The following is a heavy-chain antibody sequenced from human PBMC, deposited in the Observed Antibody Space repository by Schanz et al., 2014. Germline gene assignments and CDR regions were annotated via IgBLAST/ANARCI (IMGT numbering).Heavy chain of an antibody. CDR1: GFTFSNAW. CDR3: ASENWWSVDY. J-gene: IGHJ4*02. V-gene: IGHV3-7*01. Sequence: EVQLVESGGGLVKPGGSLRLSCAASGFTFSNAWMTWVRQAPGKGLESVAKINPDGSGKYYVVSVEGRFTISRDNAKNSLYLHMNSLTAEDTAVYYCASENWWSVDYWGQGTLVTVSS. CDR2: INPDGSGK. D-gene: IGHD2-15*01.